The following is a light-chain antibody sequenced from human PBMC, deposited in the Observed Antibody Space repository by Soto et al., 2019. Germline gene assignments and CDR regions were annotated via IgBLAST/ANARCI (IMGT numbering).Light chain of an antibody. Sequence: QSVLTQPPSASGTPGQRVTISCSGSSSNIGSKTVNWYQQLPGTAPKLLIYSNNQRPSGVPDRFSGSKSGTSASLAISGLQSEDEADYYCQSYDSSLSGYVFGTGTKLTVL. J-gene: IGLJ1*01. V-gene: IGLV1-44*01. CDR1: SSNIGSKT. CDR3: QSYDSSLSGYV. CDR2: SNN.